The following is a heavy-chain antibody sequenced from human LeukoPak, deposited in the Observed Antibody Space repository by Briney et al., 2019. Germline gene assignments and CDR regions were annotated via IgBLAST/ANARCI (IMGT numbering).Heavy chain of an antibody. V-gene: IGHV1-2*02. CDR2: INPNSGGT. CDR1: GYTFTGYY. D-gene: IGHD5-12*01. J-gene: IGHJ4*02. CDR3: ARAAPPKNSGYGVNDFDY. Sequence: ASVKVSCKASGYTFTGYYMHWVRQAPGQGLEWMGWINPNSGGTNYAQKFQGRVTMTRDTSISTAYMELSGLRSDDTAVYYCARAAPPKNSGYGVNDFDYWGQGTLVTVSS.